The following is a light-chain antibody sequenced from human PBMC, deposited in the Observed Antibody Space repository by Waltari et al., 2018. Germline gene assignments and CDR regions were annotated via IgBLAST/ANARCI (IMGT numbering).Light chain of an antibody. V-gene: IGKV1-5*03. CDR3: QQYNSYHIFT. CDR1: QNINSC. J-gene: IGKJ3*01. Sequence: IQMTQSPSTLSPSLGDRVTTTCRASQNINSCLAWYQQQPGKAPKLLIYKASSLETGVPSRFSGSESGTEFTLTINSLQPDDFATYYCQQYNSYHIFTFGPGTKVEI. CDR2: KAS.